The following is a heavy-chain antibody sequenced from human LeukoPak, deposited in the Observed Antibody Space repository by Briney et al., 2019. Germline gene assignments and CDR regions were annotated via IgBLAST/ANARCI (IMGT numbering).Heavy chain of an antibody. CDR3: ARGSLSSARRGSYYFDY. V-gene: IGHV4-30-2*01. D-gene: IGHD2-2*01. Sequence: SQTLSLTCTVSGGSISSGGYYWSWIRQPPGKGLEWIGYIYHSGSTYCNPSLKSRVTISVDRSKNQFSLKLSSVTAADTAVYYCARGSLSSARRGSYYFDYWGQGTLVTVSS. J-gene: IGHJ4*02. CDR2: IYHSGST. CDR1: GGSISSGGYY.